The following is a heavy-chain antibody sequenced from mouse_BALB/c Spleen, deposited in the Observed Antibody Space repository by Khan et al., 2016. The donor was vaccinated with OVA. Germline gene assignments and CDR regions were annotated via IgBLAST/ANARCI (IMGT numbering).Heavy chain of an antibody. Sequence: QVQLKESGPGLVAPSQSLSITCTVSGFSLTSHGVHWVRQPPGKGLEWLGVIWAGGSTNYNSALMSRLSISKDSSKSQVFLKMNSLQTDDTAMYYCARNREPDYFDYWGQGTNLTVAS. CDR1: GFSLTSHG. J-gene: IGHJ2*01. CDR3: ARNREPDYFDY. V-gene: IGHV2-9*02. CDR2: IWAGGST.